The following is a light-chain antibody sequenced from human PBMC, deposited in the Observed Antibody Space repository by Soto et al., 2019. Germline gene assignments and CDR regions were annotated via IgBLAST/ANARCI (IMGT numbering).Light chain of an antibody. CDR1: QTITSSY. V-gene: IGKV3-20*01. Sequence: EIVMTQSPATLSVSPGERATLSCRASQTITSSYLAWYQEKPGQAPRLLIYGASSRATGIPDRFSGSGSGTDFTLTISRLDPEDFAVYYCQHYGSSPYTFGQGTKLDIK. CDR3: QHYGSSPYT. J-gene: IGKJ2*01. CDR2: GAS.